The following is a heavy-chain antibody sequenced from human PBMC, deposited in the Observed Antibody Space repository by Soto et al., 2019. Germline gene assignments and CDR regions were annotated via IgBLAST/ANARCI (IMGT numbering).Heavy chain of an antibody. J-gene: IGHJ4*02. CDR2: MNPDSGHA. D-gene: IGHD2-15*01. V-gene: IGHV1-8*01. Sequence: QVQLVQSGAEVKKPGASVKVSCKASGYTFTNSDINWVRQAPGQGLEWMGWMNPDSGHAAYAQKFQGRVTLTTSTSTSTLYMEMRSLGSEETAVYYCARRPHCSGGICYYGLDNWGQGTLVTVSS. CDR3: ARRPHCSGGICYYGLDN. CDR1: GYTFTNSD.